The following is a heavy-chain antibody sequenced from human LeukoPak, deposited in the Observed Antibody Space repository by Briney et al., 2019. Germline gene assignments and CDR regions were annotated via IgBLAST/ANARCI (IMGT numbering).Heavy chain of an antibody. Sequence: RPSETLSLTCTVSGGSISSYYWSWIRQPAGKGLEWLGRIYTSGSTNYNPSLKSRVTMSVDTSKNQLSLRLSSVTAADTAVYYCARRNVLTEGEAFDIWGQGTLVTVSS. CDR1: GGSISSYY. D-gene: IGHD3-16*01. CDR2: IYTSGST. J-gene: IGHJ3*02. V-gene: IGHV4-4*07. CDR3: ARRNVLTEGEAFDI.